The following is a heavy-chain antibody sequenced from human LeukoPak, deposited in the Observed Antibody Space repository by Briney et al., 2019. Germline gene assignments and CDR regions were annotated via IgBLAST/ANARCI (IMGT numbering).Heavy chain of an antibody. D-gene: IGHD1-7*01. J-gene: IGHJ4*02. CDR2: IYYSGST. CDR1: GGSISSYY. V-gene: IGHV4-59*08. Sequence: SETLSLTCTVSGGSISSYYWSWIRQPPGKGLEWIGHIYYSGSTNYNPSLKSRVTISVDTSKNQFSLKLSSVTAADTAVYYCARHSRGTYYFDYWGQGTLVTVSS. CDR3: ARHSRGTYYFDY.